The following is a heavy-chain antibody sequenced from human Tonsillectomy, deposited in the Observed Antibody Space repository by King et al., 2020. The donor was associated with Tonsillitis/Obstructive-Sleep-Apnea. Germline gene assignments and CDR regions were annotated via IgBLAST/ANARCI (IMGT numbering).Heavy chain of an antibody. V-gene: IGHV3-15*01. J-gene: IGHJ4*02. CDR2: IKSKTDGGTT. CDR1: GFTFSNAW. Sequence: VQLVESGGGLVKPGGSLRLSCAASGFTFSNAWMSWVRQAPGKGLEWGGRIKSKTDGGTTDYGAPVKGRFTISRDDSKNTLYLQMNSLKTEDTAVYYCTTVSMRGFDFWGQGTLATVSS. CDR3: TTVSMRGFDF.